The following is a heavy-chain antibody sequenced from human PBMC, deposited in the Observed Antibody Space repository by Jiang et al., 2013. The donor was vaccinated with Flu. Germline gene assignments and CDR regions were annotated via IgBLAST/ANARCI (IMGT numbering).Heavy chain of an antibody. Sequence: QLVESGGGLVQPGGSLKLSCAASGFSFSDYHMDWVRQAPGKGLEWVGRAGHRGKNYNAEYAASVRGRFTTSRDDSKNLVFLQMNSLETEDTAVYYCAKDSGRHSFDFWGQGILVTVSS. J-gene: IGHJ4*02. D-gene: IGHD1-26*01. V-gene: IGHV3-72*01. CDR2: AGHRGKNYNA. CDR1: GFSFSDYH. CDR3: AKDSGRHSFDF.